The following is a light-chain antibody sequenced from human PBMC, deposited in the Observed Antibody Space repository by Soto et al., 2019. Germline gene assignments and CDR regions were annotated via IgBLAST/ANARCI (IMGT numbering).Light chain of an antibody. CDR3: TSYTSSSTLEV. CDR2: DVS. Sequence: QSALTQPAPVSGSPGQSITISCTGTSSDVGGYNYVSWYQQHPGKAPKLMIYDVSYRPSGVSNRFSGSKSGNTASLTISGLQAEDEADYYCTSYTSSSTLEVFGGGTKLTVL. J-gene: IGLJ2*01. V-gene: IGLV2-14*01. CDR1: SSDVGGYNY.